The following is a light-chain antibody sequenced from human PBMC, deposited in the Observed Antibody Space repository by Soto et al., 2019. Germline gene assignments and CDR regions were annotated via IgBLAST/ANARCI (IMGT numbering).Light chain of an antibody. CDR3: HQYGGSPPP. Sequence: VLPQSPGTLSLSPGDRATLSCGASQSVTSDYLAWYQQKPGQAPRLLIYGASIRATGIPDRFSGSGSGTDFTLTISRLEPEDFAVYHCHQYGGSPPPFGQGTKVDI. CDR2: GAS. CDR1: QSVTSDY. J-gene: IGKJ1*01. V-gene: IGKV3-20*01.